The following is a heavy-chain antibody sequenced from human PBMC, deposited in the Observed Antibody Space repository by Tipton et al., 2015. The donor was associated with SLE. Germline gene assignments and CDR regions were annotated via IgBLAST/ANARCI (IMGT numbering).Heavy chain of an antibody. D-gene: IGHD3-3*01. CDR3: ARAPRERSGYYPESTFDF. Sequence: GSLRLSCAASGFSFRSYSMNWVRQTPVMGLEWLSSISTSGDYMFYADSVTGRCAISRDNAKNSLYLQLDSLRAEDTAVYFCARAPRERSGYYPESTFDFWGPGTLVTVSS. V-gene: IGHV3-21*03. CDR2: ISTSGDYM. J-gene: IGHJ4*02. CDR1: GFSFRSYS.